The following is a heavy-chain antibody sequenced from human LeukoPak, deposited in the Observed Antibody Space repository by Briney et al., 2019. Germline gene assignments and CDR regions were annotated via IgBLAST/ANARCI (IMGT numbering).Heavy chain of an antibody. J-gene: IGHJ4*02. CDR3: ARGLGGSSDCFGY. CDR2: IYYSGST. CDR1: GGSISSYY. Sequence: PSETLSLTCTVSGGSISSYYWSWIRQPPGKGLEWIGYIYYSGSTNYNPSLKSRVTISVDTSKNQLSLKLRSVTAADTAVYYCARGLGGSSDCFGYWGQGTLVTVSS. D-gene: IGHD6-19*01. V-gene: IGHV4-59*01.